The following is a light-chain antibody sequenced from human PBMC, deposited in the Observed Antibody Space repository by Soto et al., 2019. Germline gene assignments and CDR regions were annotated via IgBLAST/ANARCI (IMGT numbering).Light chain of an antibody. Sequence: DIQMTQSPSTLSASVGDRVTITCRAGQSISRWFAWYQQKPGKAPKLLIYKASSLESGVPSRFSGSGSGTEFTLTISSLQPVDFATSYCQQYNSLYTFGLSTKLEI. J-gene: IGKJ2*01. CDR1: QSISRW. CDR2: KAS. CDR3: QQYNSLYT. V-gene: IGKV1-5*03.